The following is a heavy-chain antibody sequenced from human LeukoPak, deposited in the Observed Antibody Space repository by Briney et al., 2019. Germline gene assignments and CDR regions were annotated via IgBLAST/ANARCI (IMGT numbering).Heavy chain of an antibody. D-gene: IGHD5/OR15-5a*01. CDR3: ARGVYDWTHYYYGMDV. Sequence: PGRSLRLSCAASGFTFSSYAMHWVRQAPGKGLEWVAVISYDGSNKYYADSVKGRFTISRDNSKNTLYLQMNSLRAEDTAVYYCARGVYDWTHYYYGMDVWGQGTTVTVSS. CDR1: GFTFSSYA. CDR2: ISYDGSNK. V-gene: IGHV3-30-3*01. J-gene: IGHJ6*02.